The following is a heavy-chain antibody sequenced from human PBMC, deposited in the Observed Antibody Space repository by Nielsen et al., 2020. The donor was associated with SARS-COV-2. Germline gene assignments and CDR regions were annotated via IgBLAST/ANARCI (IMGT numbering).Heavy chain of an antibody. J-gene: IGHJ6*03. Sequence: VRQAPGKGLEWVALISYDGTNEYIADSVKGRFTISRDNSKNTLYLQMNSLRAEDTAVYYCARSRPDYGGNSEYYYYYMDVWGKGTTVTVSS. CDR3: ARSRPDYGGNSEYYYYYMDV. CDR2: ISYDGTNE. D-gene: IGHD4-23*01. V-gene: IGHV3-33*05.